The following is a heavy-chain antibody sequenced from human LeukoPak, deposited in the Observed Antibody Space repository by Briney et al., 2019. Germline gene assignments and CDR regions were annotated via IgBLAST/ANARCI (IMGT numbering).Heavy chain of an antibody. J-gene: IGHJ4*02. Sequence: GGSLRLSCAASGFTFSSYAMSWVRQAPGKGLEWVSAISGSGGSTYYADSVKGRFTISRDNAKNSLYLQMNSLRAEDTAVYYCARDERGYYDSSGYYWGQGTLVTVSS. CDR3: ARDERGYYDSSGYY. CDR2: ISGSGGST. D-gene: IGHD3-22*01. CDR1: GFTFSSYA. V-gene: IGHV3-23*01.